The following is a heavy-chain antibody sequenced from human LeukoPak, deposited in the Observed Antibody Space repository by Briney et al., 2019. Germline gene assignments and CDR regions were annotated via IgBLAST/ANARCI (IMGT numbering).Heavy chain of an antibody. V-gene: IGHV3-30*02. Sequence: SGGSLRLSCAASGFTFSSYGMHWVRQAPGEGLKWVAYISFDGSKNYHADSVKGRFTIPRDNSKNTLYLQTNSLRAEDTAVYYCTKEGADYSNYGAAFDIWGQGTVVTVSS. CDR1: GFTFSSYG. D-gene: IGHD4-11*01. CDR3: TKEGADYSNYGAAFDI. J-gene: IGHJ3*02. CDR2: ISFDGSKN.